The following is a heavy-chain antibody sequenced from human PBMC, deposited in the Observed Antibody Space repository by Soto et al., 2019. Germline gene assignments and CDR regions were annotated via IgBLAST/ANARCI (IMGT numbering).Heavy chain of an antibody. J-gene: IGHJ4*02. CDR3: AKDSGFPPKFDY. CDR1: GFTFSSYA. Sequence: GGSLRLSCAASGFTFSSYAMSWVRQAPGKGLEWVSAISGSGGSTYYADPVKGRFTISRDNSKNTLYLQMNSLRAEDTAVYYCAKDSGFPPKFDYWGQGTLVTVSS. CDR2: ISGSGGST. V-gene: IGHV3-23*01. D-gene: IGHD3-10*01.